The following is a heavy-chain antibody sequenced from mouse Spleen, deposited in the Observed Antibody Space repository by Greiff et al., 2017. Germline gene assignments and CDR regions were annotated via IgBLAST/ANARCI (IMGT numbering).Heavy chain of an antibody. V-gene: IGHV1-18*01. D-gene: IGHD2-3*01. CDR1: GYTFTDYN. CDR2: INPNNGGT. Sequence: VQLKQSGPELVKPGASVKIPCKASGYTFTDYNMDWVKQSHGKSLEWIGDINPNNGGTIYNQKFKGKATLTVDKSSSTAYMELRSLTSEDTAVYYCARGIYDGYYAMDYWGQGTSVTVSS. J-gene: IGHJ4*01. CDR3: ARGIYDGYYAMDY.